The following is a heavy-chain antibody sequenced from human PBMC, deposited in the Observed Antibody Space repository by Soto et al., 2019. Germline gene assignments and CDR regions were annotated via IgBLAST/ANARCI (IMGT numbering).Heavy chain of an antibody. CDR3: ASPRRGGWYRERWFDP. D-gene: IGHD6-19*01. CDR2: INHSGST. Sequence: QVQLQQWGAGLLTPSETLSLTCAVYGGSFSGYYWSWIRQPPGKGLEWIGEINHSGSTNYNPSLKSRVTISVDTSKNQFSLKLSSVTAADTAVYYCASPRRGGWYRERWFDPWGQGTLVTVSS. CDR1: GGSFSGYY. V-gene: IGHV4-34*01. J-gene: IGHJ5*02.